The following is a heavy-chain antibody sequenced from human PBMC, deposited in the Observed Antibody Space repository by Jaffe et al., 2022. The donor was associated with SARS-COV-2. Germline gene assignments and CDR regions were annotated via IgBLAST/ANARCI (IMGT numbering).Heavy chain of an antibody. CDR2: IVVASGNT. V-gene: IGHV1-58*02. CDR1: GFTFSTAA. Sequence: QKQLVQSGPEVKKPGTSVKVSCKTSGFTFSTAAIQWVRQARGQRLEWIGWIVVASGNTDYADKFQERVTITRDMSTSTAYMEVSSLRFEDTAVYYCAAVDPRGEPVPMGDGYWGQGTLVAVSS. CDR3: AAVDPRGEPVPMGDGY. J-gene: IGHJ4*02. D-gene: IGHD2-2*01.